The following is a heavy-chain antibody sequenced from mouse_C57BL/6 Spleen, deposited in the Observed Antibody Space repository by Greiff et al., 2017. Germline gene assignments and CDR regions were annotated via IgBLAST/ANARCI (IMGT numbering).Heavy chain of an antibody. D-gene: IGHD1-1*01. CDR2: IYPGSGST. CDR1: GYTFTSYW. V-gene: IGHV1-55*01. J-gene: IGHJ2*01. CDR3: ARGYYGSSLPYFDY. Sequence: QVQLQQPGAELVKPGASVKMSCKASGYTFTSYWITWVKQRPGQGLEWIGDIYPGSGSTNYNEKFKSKATLTVDTSSSTAYMQLSSLTSEDSAVYDCARGYYGSSLPYFDYWGQGTTLTVSS.